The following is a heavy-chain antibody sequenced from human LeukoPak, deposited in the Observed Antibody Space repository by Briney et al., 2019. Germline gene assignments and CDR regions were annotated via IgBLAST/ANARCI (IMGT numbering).Heavy chain of an antibody. CDR3: ARDKSSGWSRDGLGY. CDR2: ISYDGSNK. J-gene: IGHJ4*02. CDR1: GFTVTDNY. D-gene: IGHD6-19*01. V-gene: IGHV3-30-3*01. Sequence: GGSLRLSCAASGFTVTDNYMNWVRQAPGKGLEWVAVISYDGSNKYYADSVKGRFTISRDNSKNTLYLQMNSLRAEDTAVYYCARDKSSGWSRDGLGYWGQGTLVTVSS.